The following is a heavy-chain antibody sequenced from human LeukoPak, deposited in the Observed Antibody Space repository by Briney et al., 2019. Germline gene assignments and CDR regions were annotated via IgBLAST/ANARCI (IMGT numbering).Heavy chain of an antibody. CDR2: MSAHNGNT. V-gene: IGHV1-18*04. D-gene: IGHD1-1*01. J-gene: IGHJ4*02. CDR1: GYAFNTFG. CDR3: ARFRIAVTGIPDY. Sequence: GASVRVSCKASGYAFNTFGISWLRQAPEQGLEWMGWMSAHNGNTYYAQKFEDRITMTTDTSTSTAYMELRSLRSDDTATYYCARFRIAVTGIPDYWGQGTLVTVS.